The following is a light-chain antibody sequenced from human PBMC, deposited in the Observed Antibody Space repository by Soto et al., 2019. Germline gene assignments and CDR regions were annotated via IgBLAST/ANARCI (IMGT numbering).Light chain of an antibody. Sequence: EVVLTQSPATLSLSPGERATLSCRASQSVYSYLAWYQQKPGQPPRLLISDVSNRATGIPARFSGTGYGTDSPLTISSLEPEDFAVYYWKHRNNSPFSLGGGTKVEIK. CDR3: KHRNNSPFS. CDR1: QSVYSY. V-gene: IGKV3-11*01. CDR2: DVS. J-gene: IGKJ4*01.